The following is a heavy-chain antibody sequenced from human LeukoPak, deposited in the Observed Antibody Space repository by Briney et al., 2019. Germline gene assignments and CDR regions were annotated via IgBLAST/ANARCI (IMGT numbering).Heavy chain of an antibody. CDR3: AREVMATSLGGWYFDL. CDR2: ISTYNGNT. J-gene: IGHJ2*01. V-gene: IGHV1-18*01. Sequence: ASVKVSCKASGYTFTSYGITWVRQAPGQGLEWMGRISTYNGNTNYAQNLQGRVTMTTDTSTSTAYMELKSLRSDDTAVYYCAREVMATSLGGWYFDLWGRGTLVTVSS. D-gene: IGHD5-24*01. CDR1: GYTFTSYG.